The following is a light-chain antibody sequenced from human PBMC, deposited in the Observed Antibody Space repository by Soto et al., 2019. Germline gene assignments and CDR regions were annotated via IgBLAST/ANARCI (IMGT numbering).Light chain of an antibody. V-gene: IGKV3-20*01. CDR2: GAS. J-gene: IGKJ1*01. Sequence: ESVLTQSPGTLSLSPGERATLSCRASQSVSSSYLAWYQQKPGQSPRLLIYGASSRATGIPDRFSGSGSGADFTLTISRLEPEDFAVYSCQQFGNSQWTFGQGTKVDIK. CDR3: QQFGNSQWT. CDR1: QSVSSSY.